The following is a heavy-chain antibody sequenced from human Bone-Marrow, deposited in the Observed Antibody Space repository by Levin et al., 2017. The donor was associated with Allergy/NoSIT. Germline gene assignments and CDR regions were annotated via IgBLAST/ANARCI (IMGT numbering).Heavy chain of an antibody. CDR2: IKPDGSET. CDR3: VTVAGTRGGY. J-gene: IGHJ4*02. D-gene: IGHD6-19*01. Sequence: LSLTCAASGFTFTSYWMSWVRQAPGKGLEWVANIKPDGSETYFVDSVKGRFTIARDNAKNSLYLQMDSLRAEDTAVYYCVTVAGTRGGYWGQGTLVTVSS. CDR1: GFTFTSYW. V-gene: IGHV3-7*02.